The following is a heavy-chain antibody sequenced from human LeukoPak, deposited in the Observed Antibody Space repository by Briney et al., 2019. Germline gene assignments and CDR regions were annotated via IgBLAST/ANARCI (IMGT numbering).Heavy chain of an antibody. CDR1: GFTVSSNS. CDR3: AATYSGNWEFDY. CDR2: INWNGDNT. D-gene: IGHD1-26*01. J-gene: IGHJ4*02. V-gene: IGHV3-20*04. Sequence: GGSLRLSCTVSGFTVSSNSMSWVRQAPGKGLEWVSGINWNGDNTGSADSVKGRFTISRDNAKNSLYLEMNSLRAEDTALYYCAATYSGNWEFDYWGQGTLVTVSS.